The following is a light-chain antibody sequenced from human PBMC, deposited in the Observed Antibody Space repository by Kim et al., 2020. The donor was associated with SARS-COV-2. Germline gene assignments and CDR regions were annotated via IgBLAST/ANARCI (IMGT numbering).Light chain of an antibody. Sequence: GQSVTISCSGTNSEVGDYDYVSWYQHNPGKAPKLMIYDVSERTSGVPDRFSASKSGNTASLTISGLQAEDEAEYYCCSYAGTYIFVFGAGTQLTVL. V-gene: IGLV2-11*01. J-gene: IGLJ3*02. CDR1: NSEVGDYDY. CDR2: DVS. CDR3: CSYAGTYIFV.